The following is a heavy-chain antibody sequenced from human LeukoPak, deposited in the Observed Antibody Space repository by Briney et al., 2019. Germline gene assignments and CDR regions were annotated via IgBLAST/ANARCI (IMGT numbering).Heavy chain of an antibody. CDR2: INHSGST. D-gene: IGHD6-19*01. Sequence: SETLSLTCAVYGGSFSGYYWSWIRQPPGKGLEWIGEINHSGSTNYNPSLKSRVTISVDTSKNQFSLKLSSVTAADTAVYYCARGGAVAGRRDYYYYYMDVWGKGTTVTISS. CDR1: GGSFSGYY. V-gene: IGHV4-34*01. CDR3: ARGGAVAGRRDYYYYYMDV. J-gene: IGHJ6*03.